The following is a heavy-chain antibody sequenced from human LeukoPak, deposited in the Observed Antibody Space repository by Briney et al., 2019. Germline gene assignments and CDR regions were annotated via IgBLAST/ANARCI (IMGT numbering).Heavy chain of an antibody. CDR2: ISSDGSNK. Sequence: GGSLRLSCAASGFTFSSFAIHWVRQAPGKGLEWVAVISSDGSNKFYAGSVRGRFTISRDNSKNTLNLQMNSLRPEDTAVYYCARDRPVGVPIAISYDLDSWGQGTLVSVSS. D-gene: IGHD2-2*02. V-gene: IGHV3-30*01. CDR3: ARDRPVGVPIAISYDLDS. J-gene: IGHJ4*02. CDR1: GFTFSSFA.